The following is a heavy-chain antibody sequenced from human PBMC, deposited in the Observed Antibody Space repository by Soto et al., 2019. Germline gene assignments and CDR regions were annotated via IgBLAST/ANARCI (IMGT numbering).Heavy chain of an antibody. J-gene: IGHJ5*02. V-gene: IGHV3-23*01. CDR3: AKGVGGSCYSAVAS. Sequence: PGGSLRLSCAASGFTFSSYAMTWVRQAPGKGLEWVSVISDSGGSTYYADSVKGRFTISRDNSKNSLYLQMNSLRAEDTAVYYCAKGVGGSCYSAVASWGQGTLVTVSS. D-gene: IGHD2-15*01. CDR2: ISDSGGST. CDR1: GFTFSSYA.